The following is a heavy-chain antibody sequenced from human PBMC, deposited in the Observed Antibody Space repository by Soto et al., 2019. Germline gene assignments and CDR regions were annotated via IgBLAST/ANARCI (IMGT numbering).Heavy chain of an antibody. D-gene: IGHD3-16*01. Sequence: EVQLVESGGGLVQPRGSLRLSCAASGFALSTYWMHWVRQVPGKGLVWVSRIDYDGSTTSYADSVKGRFTISRDNAKNTLYLQMSSLTAEDTAVYYCARVARGAWGVFDHWGQGTLVTVSS. CDR1: GFALSTYW. V-gene: IGHV3-74*01. CDR2: IDYDGSTT. J-gene: IGHJ4*02. CDR3: ARVARGAWGVFDH.